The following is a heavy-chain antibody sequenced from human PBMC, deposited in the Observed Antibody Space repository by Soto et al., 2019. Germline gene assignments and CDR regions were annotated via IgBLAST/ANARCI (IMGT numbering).Heavy chain of an antibody. CDR3: TRGALGFDY. D-gene: IGHD3-16*01. J-gene: IGHJ4*02. Sequence: VQLVESGGGLVQPGGSLRLSCEPPGLPFSTSDMHWVRQVTGRGLEGVSAIGTAGDTYYAGSVKGRFTISRENAKNSLYLQLNSLRAGDTAVYYCTRGALGFDYWGQGTLVTVPS. CDR1: GLPFSTSD. CDR2: IGTAGDT. V-gene: IGHV3-13*01.